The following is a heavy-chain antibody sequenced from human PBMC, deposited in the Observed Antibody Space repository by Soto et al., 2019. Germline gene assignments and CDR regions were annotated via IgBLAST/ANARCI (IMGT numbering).Heavy chain of an antibody. CDR2: ISGGGDTT. Sequence: EVQLLESGGGLVQPGGSLRLSCAASGFTFNNYAMTWVRQSPGKGLEWVSAISGGGDTTSYAASVKGRFTASRDGSKNTLYLQMRSLRAEDTALYYCAKGRGGSGSLTPRVDFWGQGTLVTVSS. CDR3: AKGRGGSGSLTPRVDF. CDR1: GFTFNNYA. J-gene: IGHJ4*02. V-gene: IGHV3-23*01. D-gene: IGHD3-10*01.